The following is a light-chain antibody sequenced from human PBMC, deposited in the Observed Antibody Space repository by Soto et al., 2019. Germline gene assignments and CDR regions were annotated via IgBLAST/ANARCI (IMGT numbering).Light chain of an antibody. CDR3: GTWDSSLSALYV. J-gene: IGLJ1*01. V-gene: IGLV1-51*01. Sequence: QSVLTQPPSVSAAPGQKVTISCSGSSSNIGNNYVSWYQQLPGTAPKLLIYDNNKRPSGIPDRFSGSKSGTSATLGITGLRTGDEADYYCGTWDSSLSALYVFGTGTKLTVL. CDR1: SSNIGNNY. CDR2: DNN.